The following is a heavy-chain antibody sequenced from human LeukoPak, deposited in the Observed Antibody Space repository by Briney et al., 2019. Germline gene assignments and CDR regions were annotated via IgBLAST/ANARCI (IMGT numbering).Heavy chain of an antibody. CDR3: ARVGEGAAKD. CDR2: IYSGGST. V-gene: IGHV3-53*01. D-gene: IGHD1-26*01. Sequence: HPGGSLRLSCATSGFTVSSNYMSWVRQAPGKGLEWVSFIYSGGSTYYADSVKGRFTISSDNSKNTLYLQMNSLRVKDTAVYYCARVGEGAAKDWGQGTLVTVSS. CDR1: GFTVSSNY. J-gene: IGHJ4*02.